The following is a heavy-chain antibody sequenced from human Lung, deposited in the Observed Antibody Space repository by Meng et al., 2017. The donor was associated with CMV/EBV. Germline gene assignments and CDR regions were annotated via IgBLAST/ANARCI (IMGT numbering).Heavy chain of an antibody. V-gene: IGHV4-39*07. D-gene: IGHD3-3*01. J-gene: IGHJ6*02. CDR2: IYYSGST. Sequence: SETLSLXCTVSGGSISSSSYYWGWIRQPPGKGLEWIGSIYYSGSTYYNPSLKSRVTISVDTSKNQFSLKLSSVTAADTAVYYCASSLRYYDFWSVYYTGDYYYYGMDVWGQGTTVTVSS. CDR1: GGSISSSSYY. CDR3: ASSLRYYDFWSVYYTGDYYYYGMDV.